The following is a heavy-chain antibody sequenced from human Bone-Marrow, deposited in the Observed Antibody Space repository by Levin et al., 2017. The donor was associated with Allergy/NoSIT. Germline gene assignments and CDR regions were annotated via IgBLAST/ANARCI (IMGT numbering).Heavy chain of an antibody. CDR3: VRQLWGRTWRNAVTTFGLGF. CDR2: IFPGDSDT. V-gene: IGHV5-51*01. D-gene: IGHD3-10*02. CDR1: GYRFPNYW. J-gene: IGHJ4*02. Sequence: GGSLRLSCEGSGYRFPNYWIGWVRPMPGKGLEWMGIIFPGDSDTRYSPSFQSQVTISADKSINTAYLQWNSLRASDTAIYYCVRQLWGRTWRNAVTTFGLGFWGQGTLVTVSS.